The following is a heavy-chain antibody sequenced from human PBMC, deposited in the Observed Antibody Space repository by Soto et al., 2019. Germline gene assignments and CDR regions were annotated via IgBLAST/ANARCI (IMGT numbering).Heavy chain of an antibody. CDR2: IYYSGNT. Sequence: QVQLQESGPGLVKPSQTLSLTCTVSGASINGGGYYWSWIRQHPGKGLEWIGSIYYSGNTYYSPSLKSRVTISVDTSKNHFSLRLTSVTAADTAVYYCARDPSYGDYSYYGMDVWGQGTTVTASS. CDR3: ARDPSYGDYSYYGMDV. D-gene: IGHD4-17*01. V-gene: IGHV4-31*03. CDR1: GASINGGGYY. J-gene: IGHJ6*02.